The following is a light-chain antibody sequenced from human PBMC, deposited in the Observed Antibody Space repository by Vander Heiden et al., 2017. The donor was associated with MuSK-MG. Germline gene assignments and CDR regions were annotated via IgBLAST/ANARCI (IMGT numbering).Light chain of an antibody. CDR2: DAS. CDR1: RSVSRY. Sequence: ETVLTLSPSTLSLSPGERAALSCRASRSVSRYLAWYQQKTGQGARILIYDASNRATGIPARLIGSGSGTDFTLTISSLEPEDFAVYYCQQRSYWTSALSFGGGTKVEIK. V-gene: IGKV3-11*01. J-gene: IGKJ4*01. CDR3: QQRSYWTSALS.